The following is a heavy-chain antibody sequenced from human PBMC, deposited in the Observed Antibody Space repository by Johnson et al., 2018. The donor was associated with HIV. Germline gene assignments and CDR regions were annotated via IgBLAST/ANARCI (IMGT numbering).Heavy chain of an antibody. V-gene: IGHV3-7*01. CDR3: AIGRGEFPRHAFDI. Sequence: VQLVESGGGLVQPGRSLRLSCAASGFIFSNYWMSWVRQAPGKGLEWVANIKQDGNDKYYVDSVKGRFTISRDNAKNSLYLHMNSLRADDTAVYYCAIGRGEFPRHAFDIWGQGTMVTVSS. D-gene: IGHD3-10*01. CDR1: GFIFSNYW. J-gene: IGHJ3*02. CDR2: IKQDGNDK.